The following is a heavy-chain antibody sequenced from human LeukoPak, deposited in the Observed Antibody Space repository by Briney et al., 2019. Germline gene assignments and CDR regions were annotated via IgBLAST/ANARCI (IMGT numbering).Heavy chain of an antibody. D-gene: IGHD3-10*01. Sequence: ASVKVSCKASGYIFTTYYMHWVRQAPGQGLEWMGWINPNSGGTNYAQKFQGRVTMTRDTSISTAYMELSRLRSDDTAVYHCARVGMVRGVRSYFDYWGQGTLVTVSS. V-gene: IGHV1-2*02. CDR3: ARVGMVRGVRSYFDY. CDR2: INPNSGGT. J-gene: IGHJ4*02. CDR1: GYIFTTYY.